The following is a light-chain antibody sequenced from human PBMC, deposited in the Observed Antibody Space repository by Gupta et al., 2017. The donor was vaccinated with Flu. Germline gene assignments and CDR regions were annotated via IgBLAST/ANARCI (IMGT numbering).Light chain of an antibody. Sequence: GDTVTITCRASQGISAWLAWYQQKPGKAPKLLMSAASSLESGVPTRFSGSGSGTDFTLTISRLQPEDFATYYCQRTDNFPWTFGQGTKVEIE. CDR2: AAS. V-gene: IGKV1-12*01. CDR1: QGISAW. J-gene: IGKJ1*01. CDR3: QRTDNFPWT.